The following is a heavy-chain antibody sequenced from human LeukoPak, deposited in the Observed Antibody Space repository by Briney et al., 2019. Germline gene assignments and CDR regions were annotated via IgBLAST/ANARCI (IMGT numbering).Heavy chain of an antibody. D-gene: IGHD3-16*01. V-gene: IGHV4-39*07. Sequence: SETLSLTCTVSGGSISSSSYYWGWIRQPPGKGLEWIGTIYYSGSTYYNPSLKSRVTISIDTSKNQFSLKLSSVTAADTAVYYCARRVGGSHFDYWGQGTLVTVSS. CDR2: IYYSGST. CDR3: ARRVGGSHFDY. J-gene: IGHJ4*02. CDR1: GGSISSSSYY.